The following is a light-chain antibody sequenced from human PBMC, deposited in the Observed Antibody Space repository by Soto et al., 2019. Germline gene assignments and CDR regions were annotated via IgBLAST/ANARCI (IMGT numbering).Light chain of an antibody. CDR3: KQYNIWSSIT. CDR1: QSISSK. V-gene: IGKV3-15*01. Sequence: EIVMTQSPATLSVSPGERATLSCRASQSISSKVGWYQQKPGQAPRLLIYGASTRATGGPPRFSGSGYGTEFTLTISSLQSEDFAVYYCKQYNIWSSITFGQGTRLEIK. CDR2: GAS. J-gene: IGKJ5*01.